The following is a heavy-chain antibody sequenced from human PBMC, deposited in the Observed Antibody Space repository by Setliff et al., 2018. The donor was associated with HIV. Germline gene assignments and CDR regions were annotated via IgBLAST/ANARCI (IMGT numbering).Heavy chain of an antibody. V-gene: IGHV1-2*02. D-gene: IGHD3-16*01. CDR1: GYTFTGYY. J-gene: IGHJ4*02. Sequence: GASVKVSCKTSGYTFTGYYIHWVRQAPGQGLEWMGWIKPNGGGTYFAQKFQGRVTMTRDTSINTAYMDLSSLRSDDTAVYYCARLKLWGQGTLVTVSS. CDR2: IKPNGGGT. CDR3: ARLKL.